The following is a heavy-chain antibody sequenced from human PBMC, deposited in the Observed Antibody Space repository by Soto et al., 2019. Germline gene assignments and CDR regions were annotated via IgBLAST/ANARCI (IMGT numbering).Heavy chain of an antibody. J-gene: IGHJ6*02. CDR3: AKNGQPPYYYYGMDV. Sequence: QGQLVQSGAEVKKPGASVKVSCKASGYTFTRYGISWVRQAPGQGLEWTGWISGYNGDTNYAQKFQGRVTMTIDTSTSTAYMELRSLTSDDTAVYYCAKNGQPPYYYYGMDVWGQGTTVTASS. CDR2: ISGYNGDT. D-gene: IGHD2-8*01. CDR1: GYTFTRYG. V-gene: IGHV1-18*01.